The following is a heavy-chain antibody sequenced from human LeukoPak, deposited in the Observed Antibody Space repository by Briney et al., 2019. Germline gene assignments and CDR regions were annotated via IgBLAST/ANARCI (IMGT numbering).Heavy chain of an antibody. Sequence: GEALKISCKGSGYSFTSYWIGWVRQLPGKGLEWMGIIYPGDSDTRYSPSFQGQVTISSDKSISTAYLQWSSLKASDTAMYYCASSFQIARRAFDIWGQGTMVTVPS. J-gene: IGHJ3*02. CDR2: IYPGDSDT. CDR1: GYSFTSYW. V-gene: IGHV5-51*01. D-gene: IGHD2-21*01. CDR3: ASSFQIARRAFDI.